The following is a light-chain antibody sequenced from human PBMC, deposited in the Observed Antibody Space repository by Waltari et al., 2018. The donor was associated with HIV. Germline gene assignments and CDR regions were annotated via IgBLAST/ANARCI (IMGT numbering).Light chain of an antibody. CDR3: QSYDSSLSGYV. CDR2: VNT. V-gene: IGLV1-40*01. Sequence: QSVLTQPPSVSGAPGQRVTISCTGSSSNIGAGYDVHWYQQLPGTAPKLLIYVNTNRPSGVPDRFSGSKSGTSASLAITGLLVEDEADYYCQSYDSSLSGYVFGTGTKVTVL. CDR1: SSNIGAGYD. J-gene: IGLJ1*01.